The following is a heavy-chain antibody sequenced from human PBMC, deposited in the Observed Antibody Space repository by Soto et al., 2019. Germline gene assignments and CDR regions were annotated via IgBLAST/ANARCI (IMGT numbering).Heavy chain of an antibody. CDR3: AILTTVTTY. V-gene: IGHV3-30-3*01. J-gene: IGHJ4*02. Sequence: QVQLVESGGGVVQPGRSLRLSCAASGFTFSSYAVHWVRQAPGKGLEWVTIISYDGSTKYYADSVKGRFTISRDNSKNTLYLQMNSLRAEDTAMYYCAILTTVTTYWGQGTLVTVSS. D-gene: IGHD4-17*01. CDR1: GFTFSSYA. CDR2: ISYDGSTK.